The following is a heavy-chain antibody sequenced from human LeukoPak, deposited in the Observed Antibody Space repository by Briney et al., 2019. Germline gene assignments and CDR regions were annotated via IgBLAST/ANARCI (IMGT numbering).Heavy chain of an antibody. V-gene: IGHV4-34*01. D-gene: IGHD3-16*02. CDR1: GGSFSGYY. CDR2: INHSGST. CDR3: ARNYVWGSYSYTSWFDP. J-gene: IGHJ5*02. Sequence: PSETLSLTCAVYGGSFSGYYWSWIRQPPGKGLEWIGEINHSGSTNYNPSLKSRVTISVDTSKNQFSLKLSSVTAADTAVYYCARNYVWGSYSYTSWFDPWGQGTLVTVSS.